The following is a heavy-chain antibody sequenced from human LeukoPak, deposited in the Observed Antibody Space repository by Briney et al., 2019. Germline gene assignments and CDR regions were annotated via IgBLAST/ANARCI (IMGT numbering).Heavy chain of an antibody. D-gene: IGHD3-10*01. CDR1: GFTFRSHA. CDR3: ARDLGYYGSGSAFDI. CDR2: IWYDGSNK. J-gene: IGHJ3*02. V-gene: IGHV3-33*01. Sequence: GRSLRLSCVASGFTFRSHAMHWVRQAPGKGLEWVAVIWYDGSNKYYAESVKGRFTISRDNSKNTLYVQMNSLRVEDTAVYYCARDLGYYGSGSAFDIWGQGTMVSLSS.